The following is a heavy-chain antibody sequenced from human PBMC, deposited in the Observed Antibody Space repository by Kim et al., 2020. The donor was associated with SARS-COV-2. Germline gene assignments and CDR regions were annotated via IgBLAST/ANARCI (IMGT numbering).Heavy chain of an antibody. J-gene: IGHJ5*02. Sequence: GESLKISCKGSGYSFTSYWIGWVRQMPGKGLEWMGIIYPGDSDTRYSPSFQGQVTISADKSISTAYLQWSSLKASDTAMYYCARINYDFWSGYYFAVQFEDNNWFDPWGQGTLVTVSS. V-gene: IGHV5-51*01. CDR1: GYSFTSYW. CDR2: IYPGDSDT. CDR3: ARINYDFWSGYYFAVQFEDNNWFDP. D-gene: IGHD3-3*01.